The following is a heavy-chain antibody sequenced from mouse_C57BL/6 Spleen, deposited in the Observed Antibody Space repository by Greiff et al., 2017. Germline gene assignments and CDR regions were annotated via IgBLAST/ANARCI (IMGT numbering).Heavy chain of an antibody. Sequence: QVQLKESGAELMKPGASVKLSCKATGYTFTGYWIEWVKQRPGHGLEWIGEILPGSGSTTYTSKFKGKATFTADTSSNTAYMQLSSLTTEDSAIYYCARLEIYLDYWGQGTTLTVSS. CDR2: ILPGSGST. J-gene: IGHJ2*01. V-gene: IGHV1-9*01. CDR3: ARLEIYLDY. CDR1: GYTFTGYW.